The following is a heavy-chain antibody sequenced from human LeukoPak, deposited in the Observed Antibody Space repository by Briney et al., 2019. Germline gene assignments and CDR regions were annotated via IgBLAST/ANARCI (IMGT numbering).Heavy chain of an antibody. J-gene: IGHJ4*02. Sequence: SETLSLTCTVSGGSISSSSYYWGWLRQPPGKGLEWIGSIYYSGSTYYNPSLKSRVTISVDTSKNQFSLKLSSVTAADTAVYYCARDKDIVVVPARYFDYWGQGTLVTVSS. CDR2: IYYSGST. CDR3: ARDKDIVVVPARYFDY. CDR1: GGSISSSSYY. D-gene: IGHD2-2*01. V-gene: IGHV4-39*07.